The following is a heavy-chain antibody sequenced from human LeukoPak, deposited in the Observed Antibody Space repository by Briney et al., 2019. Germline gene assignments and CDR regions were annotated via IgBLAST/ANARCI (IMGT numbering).Heavy chain of an antibody. D-gene: IGHD3-22*01. CDR1: GYTFTNYA. V-gene: IGHV1-2*06. CDR2: INPNSGGT. Sequence: ASVKVACKSSGYTFTNYAIHWVRQAPGQGLEWMGRINPNSGGTNYAQKFQGRVTMTRDTSISTAYMELSRLRSDDTAVNYCARAVLNYYDSSGYYTTSPYDYWGQGTLVTVSS. CDR3: ARAVLNYYDSSGYYTTSPYDY. J-gene: IGHJ4*02.